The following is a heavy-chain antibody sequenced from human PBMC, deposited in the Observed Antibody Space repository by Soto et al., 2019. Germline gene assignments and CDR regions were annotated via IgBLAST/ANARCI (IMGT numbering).Heavy chain of an antibody. CDR3: ARGRAEDTAVYYCVKDPVIDAFGEFLISSYGMDV. J-gene: IGHJ6*02. D-gene: IGHD3-10*01. CDR2: IHPSGST. V-gene: IGHV4-34*01. Sequence: PSETLSLTCAVSGGSLSDYYWPWIRQSPGKGLEWIGEIHPSGSTYYNPSLRSRVTISVDTSKNQFSLKLTSLTAADTAIYYCARGRAEDTAVYYCVKDPVIDAFGEFLISSYGMDVWGQGTTVTVSS. CDR1: GGSLSDYY.